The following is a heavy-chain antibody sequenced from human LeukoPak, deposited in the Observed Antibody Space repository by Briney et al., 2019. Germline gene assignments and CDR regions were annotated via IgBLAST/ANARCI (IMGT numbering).Heavy chain of an antibody. CDR1: GFTFDDYA. V-gene: IGHV3-9*01. CDR2: ITWHSENI. J-gene: IGHJ4*02. D-gene: IGHD3-3*01. Sequence: GGSLRLSCVASGFTFDDYAMHWVRQAPGKGLEWVSGITWHSENIDYADSVKGRFTISRDNAKNSLYLQMNSLRAEDTALYFCVAVPETDFWIGFYLDYWGQGTLVTVSS. CDR3: VAVPETDFWIGFYLDY.